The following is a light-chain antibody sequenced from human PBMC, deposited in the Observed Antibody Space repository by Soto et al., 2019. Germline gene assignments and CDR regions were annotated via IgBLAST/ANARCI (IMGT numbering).Light chain of an antibody. J-gene: IGLJ1*01. Sequence: QSVLTQPASMSGSPGQSITISCTGTSSDVGGYNYVSWYQQHPGKAPKLMIYDVSNRPSGVSNRFSGSKSGNTASLTISGLQAEDEADYYCSSYTSNYVFGTGTKVTVL. CDR1: SSDVGGYNY. CDR3: SSYTSNYV. V-gene: IGLV2-14*01. CDR2: DVS.